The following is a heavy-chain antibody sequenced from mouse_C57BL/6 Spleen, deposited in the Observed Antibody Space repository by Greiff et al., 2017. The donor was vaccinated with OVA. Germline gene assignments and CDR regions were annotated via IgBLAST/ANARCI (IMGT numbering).Heavy chain of an antibody. D-gene: IGHD1-1*01. Sequence: EVMLVESGGGLVQPGGSMKLSCVASGFTFSNYWMNWVRQSPEKGLEWVAQIRLKSDNYATHYAVSVKGRFTISRADSKSSVYRQMKNLRAEDTGIYYCTVDYYGSTPFDDWGQGTTLTVSS. CDR3: TVDYYGSTPFDD. CDR1: GFTFSNYW. CDR2: IRLKSDNYAT. J-gene: IGHJ2*01. V-gene: IGHV6-3*01.